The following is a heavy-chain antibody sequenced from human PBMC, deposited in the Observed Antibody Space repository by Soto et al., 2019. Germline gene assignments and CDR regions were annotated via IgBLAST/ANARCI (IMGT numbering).Heavy chain of an antibody. J-gene: IGHJ5*02. CDR2: INAGNGNT. CDR1: GYTFTSYA. D-gene: IGHD2-2*01. Sequence: QVQLVQSGAEVKKPGASVKVSCKASGYTFTSYAMHWVRQAPGQRLEWMGWINAGNGNTKYSQKVQGRVTITRDTSASTAYMELSSLRSEDTAVYYCASSEYQLLGQGNWFDPWGQGTLVTVSS. V-gene: IGHV1-3*01. CDR3: ASSEYQLLGQGNWFDP.